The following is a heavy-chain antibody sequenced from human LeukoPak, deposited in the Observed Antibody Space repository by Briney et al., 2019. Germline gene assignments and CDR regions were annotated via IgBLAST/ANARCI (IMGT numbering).Heavy chain of an antibody. Sequence: GGSLRLSCAASGFTFSSYSMNWVRQAPGKGLEWVSSISSSSSYIYYADSVKGRFTISRDNAKNSLYLQMNSLRAEDTALYYCARDRLPYYFDSSNYYYSTLEYWGQGTLVTVSS. CDR3: ARDRLPYYFDSSNYYYSTLEY. V-gene: IGHV3-21*04. J-gene: IGHJ4*02. CDR2: ISSSSSYI. D-gene: IGHD3-22*01. CDR1: GFTFSSYS.